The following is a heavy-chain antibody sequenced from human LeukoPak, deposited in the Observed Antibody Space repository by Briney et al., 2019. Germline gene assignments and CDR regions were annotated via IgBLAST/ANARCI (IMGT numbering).Heavy chain of an antibody. J-gene: IGHJ4*02. CDR3: AREGWLFPGTFDY. CDR2: INPSGGST. D-gene: IGHD3-9*01. Sequence: APVKVSCKASEGTFSSYAISWVRQAPGQGLEWMGIINPSGGSTSYAQKFQGRVTMTRDMSTSTVYMELSSLRSEDTAVYYCAREGWLFPGTFDYWGQGTLVTVSS. CDR1: EGTFSSYA. V-gene: IGHV1-46*01.